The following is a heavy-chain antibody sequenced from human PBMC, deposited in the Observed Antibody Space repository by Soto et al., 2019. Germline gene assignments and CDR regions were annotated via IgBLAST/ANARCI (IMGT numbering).Heavy chain of an antibody. V-gene: IGHV3-23*01. CDR3: ARRGYPLASYYGTDH. CDR1: GFTFSNYA. J-gene: IGHJ6*02. Sequence: EVRLLESGGGLVQPGGSLRLSCVGSGFTFSNYAVSWVRQVPGKGLEWVSAISSTADNTYYADSVRGRFTISRDNFKNMVYLQMNWLRAEDTALYYCARRGYPLASYYGTDHWGQGTTVTVSS. D-gene: IGHD5-12*01. CDR2: ISSTADNT.